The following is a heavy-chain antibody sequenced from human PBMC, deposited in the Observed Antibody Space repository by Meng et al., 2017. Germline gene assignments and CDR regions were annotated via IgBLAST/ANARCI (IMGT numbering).Heavy chain of an antibody. CDR2: IYYSGST. CDR3: ASELDGYDLGGSQIDY. J-gene: IGHJ4*02. D-gene: IGHD5-12*01. CDR1: GGSISSSSYY. V-gene: IGHV4-39*07. Sequence: SETLSLTCTVPGGSISSSSYYWGWIRQPPGKGLEWIGSIYYSGSTYYNPSLKSRVTISVDTSKNQFSLKLSSVTAADTAVYYRASELDGYDLGGSQIDYWGQGTLVTVSS.